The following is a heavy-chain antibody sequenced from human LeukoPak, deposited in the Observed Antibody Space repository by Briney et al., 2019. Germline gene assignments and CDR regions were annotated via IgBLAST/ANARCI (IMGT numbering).Heavy chain of an antibody. V-gene: IGHV4-61*02. CDR2: IYTSGST. D-gene: IGHD6-6*01. CDR1: GGSISSGSYY. Sequence: PSETLSLTCTVSGGSISSGSYYWSWIRQPAGKGLEWIGRIYTSGSTNYNPSLKSRVTISVDTSKNQFSLKLSSVTAADTAVYYCASGVYSSSSGNWFDPWGQGTLVTVSS. J-gene: IGHJ5*02. CDR3: ASGVYSSSSGNWFDP.